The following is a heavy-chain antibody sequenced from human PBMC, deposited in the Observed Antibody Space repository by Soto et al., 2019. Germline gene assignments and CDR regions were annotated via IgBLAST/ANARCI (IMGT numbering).Heavy chain of an antibody. V-gene: IGHV1-8*01. CDR2: MSPNSGRT. D-gene: IGHD2-2*02. Sequence: QVQLVQSGAEVKKPGASVKVSCKASGYTFSNYGINWVRQATGQGLEWMGWMSPNSGRTGYAQKFQGRVTMTRNTSSSTAYMELSSLRSEDTAVYYCARGKRYTNDYWGQGTLVTVSS. CDR3: ARGKRYTNDY. CDR1: GYTFSNYG. J-gene: IGHJ4*02.